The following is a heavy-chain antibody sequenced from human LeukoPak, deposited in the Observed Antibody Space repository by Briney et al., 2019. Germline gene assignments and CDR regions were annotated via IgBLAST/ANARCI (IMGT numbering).Heavy chain of an antibody. Sequence: KPSETLSLTCTVSGGSISGYYWSWIRQPPGKGLEWFWYIYYSGSTNYNPSLKSRVTISVDTSKNQFSLKLSSVTAADTAVYYCARESLGYSYGMDVWGQGTTVTVSS. V-gene: IGHV4-59*01. CDR2: IYYSGST. CDR3: ARESLGYSYGMDV. CDR1: GGSISGYY. J-gene: IGHJ6*02.